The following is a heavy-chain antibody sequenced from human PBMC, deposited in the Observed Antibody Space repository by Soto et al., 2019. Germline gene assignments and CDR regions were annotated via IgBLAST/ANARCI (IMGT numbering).Heavy chain of an antibody. CDR1: GYGFTTYG. Sequence: QVNLVQSGAEVKKPGASVKVSFKGSGYGFTTYGITWVRQAPGQGLEWMAWISAHNGNTNYAQKLQGRVTVTRDTSTSTAYMEVRSLRSDDTAVYYCARGRYGDYWGQGALVTVSS. D-gene: IGHD1-1*01. CDR2: ISAHNGNT. J-gene: IGHJ4*02. CDR3: ARGRYGDY. V-gene: IGHV1-18*01.